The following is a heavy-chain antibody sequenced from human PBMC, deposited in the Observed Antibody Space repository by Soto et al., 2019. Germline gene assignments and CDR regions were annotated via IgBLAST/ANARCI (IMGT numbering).Heavy chain of an antibody. D-gene: IGHD3-10*01. CDR1: GYTFTSYY. V-gene: IGHV1-46*01. J-gene: IGHJ4*02. Sequence: QVQLVQSGAEVKKPGASVKVSCKASGYTFTSYYMHWVRQAPGQGLEWMGIINPSGGSTSYAQKFQGRVTMTRDTSTSTVYMELSRLRSEDTAVYYCATCITMVRGVMMTWQYFDYWGQGTLVTVSS. CDR3: ATCITMVRGVMMTWQYFDY. CDR2: INPSGGST.